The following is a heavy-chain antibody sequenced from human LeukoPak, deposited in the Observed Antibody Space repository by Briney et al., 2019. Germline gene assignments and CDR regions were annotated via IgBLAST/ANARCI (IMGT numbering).Heavy chain of an antibody. Sequence: GGSLRLSCAASGFTFSTYAMSWVRQAPGKGLEWVSAFSGSGGNTYYADSVKGRFTISRDNSENTLYLQMNSLRAEDTAVYYCARSVSYYYDGSARGAFDIWGQGTMVTVSS. CDR2: FSGSGGNT. V-gene: IGHV3-23*01. CDR1: GFTFSTYA. D-gene: IGHD3-22*01. J-gene: IGHJ3*02. CDR3: ARSVSYYYDGSARGAFDI.